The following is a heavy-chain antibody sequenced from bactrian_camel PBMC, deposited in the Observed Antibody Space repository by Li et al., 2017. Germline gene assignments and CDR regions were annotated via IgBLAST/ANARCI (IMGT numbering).Heavy chain of an antibody. J-gene: IGHJ6*01. CDR2: IHSGRGTT. CDR3: AAGGADYYSDYARREVFGY. Sequence: HVHLVESGGGLVQPGGSLRLSCAASGFTSSSYWVYWVRQAPGKGLEWVSAIHSGRGTTYYADSLKGRFTISRDTTQNILYLQMNSLKPEDRAVYYCAAGGADYYSDYARREVFGYWGQGTQVTVS. V-gene: IGHV3S1*01. CDR1: GFTSSSYW. D-gene: IGHD4*01.